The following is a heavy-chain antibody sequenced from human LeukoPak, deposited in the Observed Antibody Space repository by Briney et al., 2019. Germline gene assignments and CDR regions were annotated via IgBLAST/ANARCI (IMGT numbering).Heavy chain of an antibody. CDR3: ARDVRNYDYVWEINRYEASSPYGMDV. Sequence: ASVKVSCKASGYTFTDYYMHWVRQAPGQGLEWMGWINPNSGGTNYAQKFQGRVTMTRDTSISTAYTELSRLRSDDTAVYYCARDVRNYDYVWEINRYEASSPYGMDVWGQGTTVTVSS. CDR2: INPNSGGT. D-gene: IGHD3-16*02. V-gene: IGHV1-2*02. J-gene: IGHJ6*02. CDR1: GYTFTDYY.